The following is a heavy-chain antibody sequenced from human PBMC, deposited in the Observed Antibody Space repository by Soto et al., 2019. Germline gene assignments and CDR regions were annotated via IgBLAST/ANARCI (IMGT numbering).Heavy chain of an antibody. V-gene: IGHV3-30*18. CDR1: GFIFSKYG. D-gene: IGHD2-15*01. J-gene: IGHJ6*02. Sequence: QVQLVESGGGVVQPGRSLTLSCAASGFIFSKYGVHWVRQTPGKGLEWVALISYDGGHKFYTDSVKGRFTISRDNSKNTLLLQMNSLRAEDTAVYYCAQLGLPDVRVSTVLDVWGQGTTVIVSS. CDR2: ISYDGGHK. CDR3: AQLGLPDVRVSTVLDV.